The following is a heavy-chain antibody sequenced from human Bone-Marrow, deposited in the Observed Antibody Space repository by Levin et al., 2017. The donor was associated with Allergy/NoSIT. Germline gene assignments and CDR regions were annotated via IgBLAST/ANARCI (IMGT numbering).Heavy chain of an antibody. CDR1: GYIFTGYY. D-gene: IGHD2-8*02. CDR3: ARDPLEWRHWYYFDY. J-gene: IGHJ4*02. V-gene: IGHV1-2*02. CDR2: INPNSGGT. Sequence: GASVKVSCKASGYIFTGYYIHWVRQAPGQRPEWMGWINPNSGGTNYAQKFRGRVTMARDTSITTAYMELSRLTSDDTAVYYCARDPLEWRHWYYFDYWGQGILVSVSS.